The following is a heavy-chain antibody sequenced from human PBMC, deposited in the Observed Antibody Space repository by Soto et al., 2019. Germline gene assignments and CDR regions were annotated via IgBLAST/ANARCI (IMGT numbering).Heavy chain of an antibody. CDR1: GFTFSSYW. V-gene: IGHV3-74*01. D-gene: IGHD2-15*01. CDR3: ARDRSYIDP. CDR2: ISSDGSST. J-gene: IGHJ5*02. Sequence: GGSLRLSCAASGFTFSSYWMHWFRQVPGKGLVWVSHISSDGSSTSYADSVKGRFTISRDNAKNTLYLQLNSLTAEDTAVYYCARDRSYIDPWGQGTLVTVSS.